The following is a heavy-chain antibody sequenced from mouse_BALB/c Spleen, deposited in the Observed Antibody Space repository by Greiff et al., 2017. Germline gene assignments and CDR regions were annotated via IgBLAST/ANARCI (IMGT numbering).Heavy chain of an antibody. J-gene: IGHJ2*01. D-gene: IGHD2-14*01. V-gene: IGHV5-9-4*01. CDR2: ISSGGSYT. CDR1: GFTFSSYA. CDR3: ARVHRYLDY. Sequence: EVKLVESGGGLVKPGGSLKLSCAASGFTFSSYAMSWVRQSPEKRLEWVAEISSGGSYTYYPDTVTGRFTISRDNAKNTLYLEMSSLRSEDTAMYYCARVHRYLDYWGQGTTLTVSS.